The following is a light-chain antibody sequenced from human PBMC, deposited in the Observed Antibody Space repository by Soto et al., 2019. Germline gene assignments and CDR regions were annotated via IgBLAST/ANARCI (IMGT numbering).Light chain of an antibody. CDR1: QGLRRY. CDR3: LLGHSRP. Sequence: DIQMTQSPSSVSASVGDRVPITRRASQGLRRYLAWYQQKPGKAPKLLIYAASNLQSGVPSRFSGRGSGTDFTLTISSLQPEDFATYFGLLGHSRPFGGGTKVDIK. J-gene: IGKJ4*01. V-gene: IGKV1-12*02. CDR2: AAS.